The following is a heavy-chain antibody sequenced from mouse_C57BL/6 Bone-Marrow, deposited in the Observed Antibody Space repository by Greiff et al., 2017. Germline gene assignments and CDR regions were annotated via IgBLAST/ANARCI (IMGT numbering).Heavy chain of an antibody. CDR3: ARGGIYSNYEAY. CDR1: GYTFTSYW. Sequence: QVQLQQPGAELVKPGASVKLSCKASGYTFTSYWMQWVKQRPGQGLEWIGEIDPSDSYTNYNQKFKGKATLTVDTSSSTAYMELSSLTAEDSAVYVWARGGIYSNYEAYWGQGTLVTVSA. D-gene: IGHD2-5*01. V-gene: IGHV1-50*01. J-gene: IGHJ3*01. CDR2: IDPSDSYT.